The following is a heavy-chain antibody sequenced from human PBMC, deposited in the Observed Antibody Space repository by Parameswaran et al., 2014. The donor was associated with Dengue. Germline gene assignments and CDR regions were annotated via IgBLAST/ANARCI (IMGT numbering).Heavy chain of an antibody. Sequence: WIRQPPGKGLEWIGSIYYSGSTYYNPSLKSRVTISVDTSKNQFSLKLSSVTAADTAVYYCARLGDYYDSSGYYYPHWGQGTLVTVSS. V-gene: IGHV4-39*01. CDR2: IYYSGST. CDR3: ARLGDYYDSSGYYYPH. D-gene: IGHD3-22*01. J-gene: IGHJ4*02.